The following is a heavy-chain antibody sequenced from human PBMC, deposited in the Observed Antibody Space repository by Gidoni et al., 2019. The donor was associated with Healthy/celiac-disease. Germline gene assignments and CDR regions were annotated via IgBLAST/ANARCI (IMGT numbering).Heavy chain of an antibody. D-gene: IGHD3-3*01. CDR3: ARAPAAYYDFWSGRGERGFDY. V-gene: IGHV4-31*03. CDR2: IYYSGST. Sequence: QVQLQESGPGLGRPSQTLSLTCPVSGGSLSSGGYYSRWIRQHPGNGLEWIGYIYYSGSTYYNPSLKSRVTISVDTSKNQFSLKLSSVTAADTAVYYCARAPAAYYDFWSGRGERGFDYWGQGTLVTVSS. CDR1: GGSLSSGGYY. J-gene: IGHJ4*02.